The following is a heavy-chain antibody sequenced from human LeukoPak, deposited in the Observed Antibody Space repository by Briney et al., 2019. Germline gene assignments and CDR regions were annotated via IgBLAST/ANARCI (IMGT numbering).Heavy chain of an antibody. CDR2: IYYSGSS. J-gene: IGHJ4*02. Sequence: PSETLSLTCNVSGGSISGYHWSWIRQPPGKGLEWLGYIYYSGSSNYNPSLKSRVTMSADTSKNQFSLKLSSVTAADTAVYYCVGSGWNGGPFDSWGQGTLVTVSS. CDR3: VGSGWNGGPFDS. V-gene: IGHV4-59*01. CDR1: GGSISGYH. D-gene: IGHD6-19*01.